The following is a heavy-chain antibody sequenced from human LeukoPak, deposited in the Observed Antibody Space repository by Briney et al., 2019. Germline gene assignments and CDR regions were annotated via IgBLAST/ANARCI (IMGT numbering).Heavy chain of an antibody. CDR1: GFTFSSYS. Sequence: GGSLRLSCAASGFTFSSYSMNWVRQAPQKGLEWVSSISSSSSYIYYADSVKGRFTIPRDNAKNSLYLQMNSLRAEETAVYDCATDRYGTAAIPGLYYCNYYIDGGGKGSTVTVSS. J-gene: IGHJ6*03. D-gene: IGHD2-2*02. CDR2: ISSSSSYI. CDR3: ATDRYGTAAIPGLYYCNYYIDG. V-gene: IGHV3-21*01.